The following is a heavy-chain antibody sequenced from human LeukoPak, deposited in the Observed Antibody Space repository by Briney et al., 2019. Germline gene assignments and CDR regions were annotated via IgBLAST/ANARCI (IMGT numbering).Heavy chain of an antibody. CDR2: INPSGGST. Sequence: GASVKVSCKASGYTFTSYYMHWVRQAPGQGLEWMGIINPSGGSTSYAQKFQGRVTMTRDMSTSTVYMELSSLRSEDTAVYYCAVPNYYDSSGYSPFDYWGQGTLVTVSS. CDR3: AVPNYYDSSGYSPFDY. J-gene: IGHJ4*02. D-gene: IGHD3-22*01. CDR1: GYTFTSYY. V-gene: IGHV1-46*01.